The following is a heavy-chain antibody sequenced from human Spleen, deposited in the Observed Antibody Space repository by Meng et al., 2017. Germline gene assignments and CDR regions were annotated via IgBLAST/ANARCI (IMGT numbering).Heavy chain of an antibody. J-gene: IGHJ5*02. V-gene: IGHV4-34*01. D-gene: IGHD3-22*01. CDR3: VRSSAWVRTGFDP. Sequence: QVQLQQWGAGLLKPSETLSLTCAVYGGSFSGYFWSWIRQPPGKGLEWIGYIYHSGSTFYNPSLKSRVTMSVDRSKTQSSLKLTSVTAADTAVYFCVRSSAWVRTGFDPWGQGTLVTVSS. CDR2: IYHSGST. CDR1: GGSFSGYF.